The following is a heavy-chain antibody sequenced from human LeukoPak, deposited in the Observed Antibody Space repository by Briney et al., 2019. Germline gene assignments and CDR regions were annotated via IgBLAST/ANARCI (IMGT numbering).Heavy chain of an antibody. CDR3: AREDTMIVVARDAFDI. CDR2: INSDGRRT. CDR1: GFTFSSYC. J-gene: IGHJ3*02. D-gene: IGHD3-22*01. V-gene: IGHV3-74*01. Sequence: GGSLRLSCAASGFTFSSYCMHWVRQAPGKGLVWVSRINSDGRRTSYADSVKGRFTISRDNAKNTMYLQMNSLRAENTAVYYCAREDTMIVVARDAFDIWGQGTMVTVSS.